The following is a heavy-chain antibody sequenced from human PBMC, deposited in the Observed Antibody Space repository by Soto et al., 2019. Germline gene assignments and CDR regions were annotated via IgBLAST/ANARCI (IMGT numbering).Heavy chain of an antibody. CDR2: ISSSGGST. CDR3: ARGSGWGDS. D-gene: IGHD6-19*01. J-gene: IGHJ4*02. V-gene: IGHV3-23*01. CDR1: GFSFSSYA. Sequence: EVQLLESGGGLVQPGGSLRLSCAASGFSFSSYAMSWVRQAPGKGLEWVSGISSSGGSTYHADSVKGRFTISRDNVKNTLYVQMNSLRAEDTAVYYCARGSGWGDSWGQGTLVTVSS.